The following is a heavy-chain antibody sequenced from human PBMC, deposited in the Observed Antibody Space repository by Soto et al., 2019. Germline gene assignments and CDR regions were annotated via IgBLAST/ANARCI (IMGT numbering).Heavy chain of an antibody. V-gene: IGHV3-23*01. Sequence: VGSLRLSCAASGFTFSNFAMSWVRQAPGKGLEWVSAITGTGGSTYYADSVKGRFTISRDNSKNTLYLQMNSLRAEDTAVYYCARRSSTYLNEIIYDPWGQGTLVTVSS. CDR1: GFTFSNFA. CDR2: ITGTGGST. CDR3: ARRSSTYLNEIIYDP. J-gene: IGHJ5*02. D-gene: IGHD2-2*01.